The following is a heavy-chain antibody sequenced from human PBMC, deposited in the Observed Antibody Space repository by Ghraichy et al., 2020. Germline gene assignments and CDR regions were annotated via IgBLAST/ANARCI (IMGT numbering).Heavy chain of an antibody. CDR2: INHSGST. D-gene: IGHD2-2*01. CDR1: GGSFSGYY. J-gene: IGHJ6*02. CDR3: ARGLGVVPAYYYYYGMDV. V-gene: IGHV4-34*01. Sequence: SETLSLTCAVYGGSFSGYYWSWIRQPPGKGLEWIGEINHSGSTNYNPSLKSRVTISVDTSKNQFSLKLSSVTAADTAVYYCARGLGVVPAYYYYYGMDVWGQGTTVTVSS.